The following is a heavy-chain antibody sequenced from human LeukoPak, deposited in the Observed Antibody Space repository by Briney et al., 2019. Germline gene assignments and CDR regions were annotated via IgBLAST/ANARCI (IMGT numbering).Heavy chain of an antibody. CDR1: GFTFSSYG. CDR3: AKTYGSGSRYYFDY. J-gene: IGHJ4*02. CDR2: ITGSGDYT. D-gene: IGHD3-10*01. Sequence: GGSLRPSCAASGFTFSSYGMTWVRQAPGKGLEWVSGITGSGDYTNYADSVKGRFTISRDNSKNTLYLQMNSLRAEDTAVYYCAKTYGSGSRYYFDYWGQGTLVTVSS. V-gene: IGHV3-23*01.